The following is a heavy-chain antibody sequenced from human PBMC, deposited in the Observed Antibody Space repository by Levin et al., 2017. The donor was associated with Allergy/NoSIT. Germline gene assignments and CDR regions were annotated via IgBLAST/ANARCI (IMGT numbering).Heavy chain of an antibody. V-gene: IGHV4-31*03. CDR2: IYYSGSA. J-gene: IGHJ3*02. Sequence: SETLSLTCSVSGDSISSGLYFWSWIRQVPGKGLEWIGYIYYSGSAFYNPSLESRVTLSVDTPKNQFSLKLSSLTAADTAVYYCAREVGTPLGTSDAFDIWGQGTMVTVSS. CDR3: AREVGTPLGTSDAFDI. CDR1: GDSISSGLYF. D-gene: IGHD7-27*01.